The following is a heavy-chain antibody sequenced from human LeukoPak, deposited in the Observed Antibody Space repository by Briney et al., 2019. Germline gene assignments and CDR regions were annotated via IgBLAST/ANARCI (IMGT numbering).Heavy chain of an antibody. D-gene: IGHD2-15*01. CDR2: IYYSGST. J-gene: IGHJ5*02. CDR1: GGSISSGGYY. V-gene: IGHV4-31*03. Sequence: SQTLSLTCTVSGGSISSGGYYWSWIRQHPGKGLEWIGYIYYSGSTYYNPSLKSRVTISVDTSKNQFSLKLSSVTAADTAVYYCARTVVAEMTRWFDPRGQGTLVTVSS. CDR3: ARTVVAEMTRWFDP.